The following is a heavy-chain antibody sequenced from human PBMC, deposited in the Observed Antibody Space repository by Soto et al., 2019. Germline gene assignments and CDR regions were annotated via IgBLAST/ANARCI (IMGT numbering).Heavy chain of an antibody. Sequence: QVQLVQSGAEVKKPGSSVKVSCKASGGTFSSYAISWVRQAPGQGLEWMGGSIPIFGTANYAQKVQGRVTITADESTSTGYMEQSSLRSEDTAVYYCARSPSITIFGVADWFDPWGQGTLVTVSS. CDR2: SIPIFGTA. J-gene: IGHJ5*02. CDR3: ARSPSITIFGVADWFDP. CDR1: GGTFSSYA. V-gene: IGHV1-69*12. D-gene: IGHD3-3*01.